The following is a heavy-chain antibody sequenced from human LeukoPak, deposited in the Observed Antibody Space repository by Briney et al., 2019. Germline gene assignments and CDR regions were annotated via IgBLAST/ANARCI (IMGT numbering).Heavy chain of an antibody. Sequence: GGSLRLSCAASGFTFSSYSMNWVRQAPGKGLEWVSYISSSSTIYYADSVKGRFTISRDNAKNSLYLQMNSLRAEDTAVYYCARQYSYASDYWGQGTLVTVSS. CDR2: ISSSSTI. CDR1: GFTFSSYS. V-gene: IGHV3-48*04. CDR3: ARQYSYASDY. J-gene: IGHJ4*02. D-gene: IGHD5-18*01.